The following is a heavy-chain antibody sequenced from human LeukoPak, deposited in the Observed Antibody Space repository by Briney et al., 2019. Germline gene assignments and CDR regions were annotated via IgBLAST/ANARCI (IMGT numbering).Heavy chain of an antibody. CDR1: GGSVRSTSHY. CDR3: ARPVGGTNFDAFDI. J-gene: IGHJ3*02. V-gene: IGHV4-39*01. Sequence: PSETLSLTCTVSGGSVRSTSHYWGWIRQPPGKGLEWIGSIYYSGNTYFNPSLKRLVTISVDTSKNQFSLRLSSVTAADTAVYYCARPVGGTNFDAFDIWGQGTMVTVSS. D-gene: IGHD1-26*01. CDR2: IYYSGNT.